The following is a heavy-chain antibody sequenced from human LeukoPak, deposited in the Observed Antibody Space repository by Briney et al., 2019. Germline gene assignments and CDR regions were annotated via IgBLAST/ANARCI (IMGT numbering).Heavy chain of an antibody. CDR3: ARVMRGYSGY. J-gene: IGHJ4*02. D-gene: IGHD5-12*01. CDR2: INPNSGGT. CDR1: GYTITGYY. Sequence: ALVKVSCKASGYTITGYYMHWVRQAPGQGLEWMGRINPNSGGTNYAQKFQGRVTMTRDTSISTAYMELSRLRSDDTAVYYCARVMRGYSGYWGQGALVTVSS. V-gene: IGHV1-2*06.